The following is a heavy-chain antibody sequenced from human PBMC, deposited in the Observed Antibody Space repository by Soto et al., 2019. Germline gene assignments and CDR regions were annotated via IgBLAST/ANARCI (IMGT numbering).Heavy chain of an antibody. J-gene: IGHJ6*02. V-gene: IGHV4-59*13. CDR2: TYHTGST. CDR1: GGSFGTNY. Sequence: SETLSLTSTISGGSFGTNYWSWIRQAPGKGLEWIGYTYHTGSTKYNPSLKSRVTMSVDTSKSQFPLKLTSVTAADTAVYYCARGEDAFFYYGLDVWGQGVTVTVSS. CDR3: ARGEDAFFYYGLDV.